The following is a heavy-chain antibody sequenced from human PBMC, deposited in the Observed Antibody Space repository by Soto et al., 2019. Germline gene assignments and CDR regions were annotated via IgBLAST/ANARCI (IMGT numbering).Heavy chain of an antibody. CDR1: GGNFIGYG. J-gene: IGHJ5*01. D-gene: IGHD1-26*01. CDR2: ISFDGSDK. CDR3: AKAGRSYFVIPDS. Sequence: PLSFCWGAAGGNFIGYGVHWVSTATGKGLEWVAVISFDGSDKYYTDSVKGRFAISRDNSKSTLYLQMNSLRGDDTAVYYCAKAGRSYFVIPDSWGQGTLVTVSS. V-gene: IGHV3-30*18.